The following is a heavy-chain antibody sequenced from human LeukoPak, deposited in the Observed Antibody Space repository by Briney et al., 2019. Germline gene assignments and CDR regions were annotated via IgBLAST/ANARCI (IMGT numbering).Heavy chain of an antibody. CDR2: INHSGST. CDR3: APLEYSSSSYYFDY. D-gene: IGHD6-6*01. CDR1: GGSFSGYY. J-gene: IGHJ4*02. Sequence: SETLSLTCAVYGGSFSGYYWSWIRQPPGKGLEWIGEINHSGSTNYNPSLKSRVTISVDTSKNQFSLKLSSVTAADTAVYYCAPLEYSSSSYYFDYWGQGTLVTVSS. V-gene: IGHV4-34*01.